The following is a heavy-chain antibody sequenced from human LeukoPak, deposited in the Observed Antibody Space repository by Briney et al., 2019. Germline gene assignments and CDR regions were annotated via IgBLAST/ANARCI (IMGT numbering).Heavy chain of an antibody. CDR2: IGATGTNS. V-gene: IGHV3-23*01. CDR1: GFTFSSYA. D-gene: IGHD2-15*01. J-gene: IGHJ4*02. Sequence: PGGSLGLSCAASGFTFSSYAMSWVRQAPGKGLEWVSTIGATGTNSYYADSVKGRFTISRDNSKNTLHLQMNSLRAEDTAVYYCAKDRAVVVVAATDYWGQGTLVTASS. CDR3: AKDRAVVVVAATDY.